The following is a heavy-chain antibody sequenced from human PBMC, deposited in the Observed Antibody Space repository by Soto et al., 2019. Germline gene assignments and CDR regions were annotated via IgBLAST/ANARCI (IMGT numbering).Heavy chain of an antibody. CDR1: GFNFSSYA. D-gene: IGHD3-22*01. CDR3: AKDPMAHYYDSSGYPDY. J-gene: IGHJ4*02. V-gene: IGHV3-30*18. CDR2: ISYDGSNK. Sequence: GGSLRLSCAASGFNFSSYAMNWVRQAPGKGLEWVAVISYDGSNKYYADSVKGRFTISRDNSKNTLYLQMNSLRAEDTAVYYCAKDPMAHYYDSSGYPDYWGQGTLVTVSS.